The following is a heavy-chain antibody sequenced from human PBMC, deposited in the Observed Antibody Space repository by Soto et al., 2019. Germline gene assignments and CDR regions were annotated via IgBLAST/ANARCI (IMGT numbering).Heavy chain of an antibody. Sequence: GGSLRLSCAAYGFTFSSYSMNWVRQAPGKGLEWVSSISSSSSYIYYADSVKGRFTISRDNAKNSLYLQMNSLRAEDTAVYYCARVFAVASDAFDIWGQGTMVTVSS. D-gene: IGHD6-19*01. CDR3: ARVFAVASDAFDI. CDR2: ISSSSSYI. CDR1: GFTFSSYS. J-gene: IGHJ3*02. V-gene: IGHV3-21*01.